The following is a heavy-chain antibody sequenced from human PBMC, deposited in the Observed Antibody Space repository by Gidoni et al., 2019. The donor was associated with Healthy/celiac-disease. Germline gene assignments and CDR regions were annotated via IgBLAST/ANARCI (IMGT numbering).Heavy chain of an antibody. Sequence: QVQLVESGGGVVQPGRSLRLSCAASGFTFSSYGMHWVRQAPGKGLEWVAVIWYDGSNKYYADSVKGRFTISRDNSKNTLYLQMNSLRAEDTAVYYCAAARGGEYFQYWGQGTLVTVSS. D-gene: IGHD6-6*01. J-gene: IGHJ1*01. CDR1: GFTFSSYG. V-gene: IGHV3-33*01. CDR2: IWYDGSNK. CDR3: AAARGGEYFQY.